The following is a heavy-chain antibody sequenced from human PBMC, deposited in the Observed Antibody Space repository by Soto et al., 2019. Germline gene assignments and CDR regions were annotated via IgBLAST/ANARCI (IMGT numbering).Heavy chain of an antibody. D-gene: IGHD3-10*01. CDR1: GFTVGNNY. CDR3: AKDGRGSGSHYNSFGY. Sequence: EVQLVESGGGLIQPGGSLKLSCAASGFTVGNNYMSWVRQAPGKGLEWVSLIYSTGTTKYADSVKGRFTVSRYNAKNTLYLKMNSLRAEDTAMYYCAKDGRGSGSHYNSFGYWGQGTLVTVSS. V-gene: IGHV3-53*01. J-gene: IGHJ4*02. CDR2: IYSTGTT.